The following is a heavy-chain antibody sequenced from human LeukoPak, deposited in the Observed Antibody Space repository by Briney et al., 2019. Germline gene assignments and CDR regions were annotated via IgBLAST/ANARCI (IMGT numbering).Heavy chain of an antibody. Sequence: ASVKVSCKPSGYTFTGNYMHWVRQAPRQRLEWMGWINPNSGDTKYAQNFQGRVTMTRDTSITTTYMGLSSLRSDDTAVYYCVRDRHTVAVAATLDYWGQGTLVIASS. CDR1: GYTFTGNY. V-gene: IGHV1-2*02. CDR2: INPNSGDT. J-gene: IGHJ4*02. CDR3: VRDRHTVAVAATLDY. D-gene: IGHD6-19*01.